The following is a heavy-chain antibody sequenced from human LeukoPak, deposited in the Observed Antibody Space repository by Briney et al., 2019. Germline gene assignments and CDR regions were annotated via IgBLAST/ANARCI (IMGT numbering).Heavy chain of an antibody. CDR2: IGTAGDT. J-gene: IGHJ5*02. CDR3: ARGRITMVRGVMSYWFDP. CDR1: GFTFGSYD. V-gene: IGHV3-13*01. D-gene: IGHD3-10*01. Sequence: PGGSLRLSCAASGFTFGSYDMHWVRQATGKGLEWVSAIGTAGDTYYPGSVKGRFTISRENAKNSLYLQMNSLRAGDTAVYYCARGRITMVRGVMSYWFDPWGQGTLVTVSS.